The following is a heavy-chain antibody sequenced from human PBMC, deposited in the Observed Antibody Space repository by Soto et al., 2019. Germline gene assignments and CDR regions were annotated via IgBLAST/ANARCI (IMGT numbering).Heavy chain of an antibody. CDR2: ISAYNGNT. J-gene: IGHJ5*02. D-gene: IGHD2-2*01. CDR1: GYTFTSYG. V-gene: IGHV1-18*01. Sequence: ASVKVSCKASGYTFTSYGISWVRQAPGQGLEWMGWISAYNGNTNYAQKLQGRVTMTTDTSTSTAYMELRSLRSDDTAVYYCAREGSTSCCNNWFDPWGQGTLVTVSS. CDR3: AREGSTSCCNNWFDP.